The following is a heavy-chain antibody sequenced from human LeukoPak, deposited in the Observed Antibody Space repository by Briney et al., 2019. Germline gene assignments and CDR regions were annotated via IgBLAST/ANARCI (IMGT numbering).Heavy chain of an antibody. CDR1: VGSISIYY. CDR2: ISDSGST. Sequence: SEPLSLTCTVSVGSISIYYWSWIRESPRKGLECVGYISDSGSTNYNPSLKSRVTISVDTSKNQFSLKLTSVTAADTALYYCAREGLLCGGDCYRDGFDIWGQGTMVTVSS. V-gene: IGHV4-59*01. CDR3: AREGLLCGGDCYRDGFDI. D-gene: IGHD2-21*02. J-gene: IGHJ3*02.